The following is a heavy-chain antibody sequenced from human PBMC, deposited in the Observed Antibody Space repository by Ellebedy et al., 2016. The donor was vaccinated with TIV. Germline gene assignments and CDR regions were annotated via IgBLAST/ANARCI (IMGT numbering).Heavy chain of an antibody. J-gene: IGHJ5*02. D-gene: IGHD6-13*01. CDR3: GRGRIAAAGTSMGFDP. CDR1: GFTFSSYS. CDR2: ISSSSRYI. V-gene: IGHV3-21*01. Sequence: GESLKISCAASGFTFSSYSMNWVRPAPGRGLQWVSSISSSSRYIYYADSVKGRFTISRDNAKTSPYLQMNSLRAEDTAVYPCGRGRIAAAGTSMGFDPWGQGTLVTVSS.